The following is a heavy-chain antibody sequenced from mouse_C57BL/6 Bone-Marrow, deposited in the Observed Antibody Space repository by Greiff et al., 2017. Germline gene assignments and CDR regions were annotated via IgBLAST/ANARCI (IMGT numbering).Heavy chain of an antibody. CDR3: ARWPWFAY. V-gene: IGHV1-81*01. CDR2: IYPRSGNT. Sequence: VQGVESGAELARPGASVKLSCKASGYTFTSYGISWVKQRTGQGLEWIGEIYPRSGNTYYNEKFKGKATLTADKSSSTAYMELRSLTSEDSAVYFCARWPWFAYWGQGTLVTVSA. J-gene: IGHJ3*01. CDR1: GYTFTSYG.